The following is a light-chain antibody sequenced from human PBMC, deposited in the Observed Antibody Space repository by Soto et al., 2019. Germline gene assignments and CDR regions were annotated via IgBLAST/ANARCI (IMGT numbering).Light chain of an antibody. CDR1: SSDVGFYDY. J-gene: IGLJ2*01. V-gene: IGLV2-14*01. Sequence: QSVLTQPASVSGSPGQSITISCTGTSSDVGFYDYVSWYQQHPGTAPKLIINDVSDRPSGVSDRFSGSKSGNTASLTVSGLQAEDEADYYCSSYTSSGTRVFGGGTKVTVL. CDR2: DVS. CDR3: SSYTSSGTRV.